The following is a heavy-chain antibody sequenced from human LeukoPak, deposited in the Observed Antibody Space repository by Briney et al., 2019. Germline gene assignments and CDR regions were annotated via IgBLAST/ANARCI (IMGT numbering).Heavy chain of an antibody. J-gene: IGHJ4*02. CDR2: INSGGDDI. D-gene: IGHD2-2*01. Sequence: GGSLRLSCAAYGFSFSLYAMDWDRQAQGKGLEWISYINSGGDDIHYAASVRGRFTISRDDAGNTLFLQLSSLRAEDTAVYYCARDTIQPGLIDDWGQGTLVTVSA. CDR1: GFSFSLYA. V-gene: IGHV3-21*05. CDR3: ARDTIQPGLIDD.